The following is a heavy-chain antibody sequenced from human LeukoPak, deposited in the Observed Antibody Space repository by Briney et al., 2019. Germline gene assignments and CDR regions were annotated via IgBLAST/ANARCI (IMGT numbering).Heavy chain of an antibody. Sequence: SVKVSCKASGGTFSSYAISWVRQAPGQGLEWMGGIIPIFGTANYAQKFQGRVTITTDESTSTAYMELSSLRSEDTAVYYCARDLEGGGETDYWGQGTLVTVSS. J-gene: IGHJ4*02. V-gene: IGHV1-69*05. D-gene: IGHD2-21*01. CDR2: IIPIFGTA. CDR3: ARDLEGGGETDY. CDR1: GGTFSSYA.